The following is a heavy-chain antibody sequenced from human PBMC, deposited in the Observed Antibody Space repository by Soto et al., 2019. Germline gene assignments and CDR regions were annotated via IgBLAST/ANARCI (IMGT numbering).Heavy chain of an antibody. CDR1: GFTFSSYS. D-gene: IGHD2-8*01. CDR3: ASVRGPGDWFDP. V-gene: IGHV3-21*01. J-gene: IGHJ5*02. Sequence: GGSLRLSCAASGFTFSSYSMNWVRQAPGKGLEWVSSISSSSSYIYYADSVKGRFTISRDNAKNSLYLQMNSLRAEDTAVYYCASVRGPGDWFDPWGQGTLVTVSS. CDR2: ISSSSSYI.